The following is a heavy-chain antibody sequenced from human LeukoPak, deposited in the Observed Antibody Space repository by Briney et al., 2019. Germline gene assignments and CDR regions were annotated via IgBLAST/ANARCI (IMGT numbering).Heavy chain of an antibody. Sequence: GGSLRLSCAGSGLTFRAYAMNWVRQAPGKGLEWVSGISDTGDRTYYAASVKGRFTISRDNSKNTLFLQMSSLRAGDTAIYYCAKESGYCTYDFCSPHLDHWGQGTLVTVSS. CDR2: ISDTGDRT. V-gene: IGHV3-23*01. CDR1: GLTFRAYA. D-gene: IGHD2-8*01. J-gene: IGHJ4*02. CDR3: AKESGYCTYDFCSPHLDH.